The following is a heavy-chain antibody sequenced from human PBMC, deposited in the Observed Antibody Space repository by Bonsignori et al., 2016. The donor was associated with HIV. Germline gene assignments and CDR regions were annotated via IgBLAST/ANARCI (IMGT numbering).Heavy chain of an antibody. CDR2: INRDGSTT. Sequence: EVQLVESGGALVQPGGSLRLSCVASGFTFSSYWMHWVRQAPGKGLVWVSRINRDGSTTSYADSVKGRFSSADSVKGRFTISRDNARNTLYLQMNSLSAEDTAVYFCARSYDYSNLIDY. CDR1: GFTFSSYW. D-gene: IGHD4-11*01. V-gene: IGHV3-74*01. J-gene: IGHJ4*01. CDR3: ARSYDYSNLIDY.